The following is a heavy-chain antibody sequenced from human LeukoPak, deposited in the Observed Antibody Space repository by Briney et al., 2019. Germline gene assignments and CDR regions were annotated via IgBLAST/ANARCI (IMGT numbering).Heavy chain of an antibody. V-gene: IGHV3-53*01. Sequence: PGGSLRLSCAASGFTVSSNYMSWVRQAPGKGLEWVSVIYSGGSTYYADSVKGRFTISRDNSKNTLFLQTNSLRAEDTAIYYCAEGVGSISVSFFQHWGQGTLVTVSS. CDR3: AEGVGSISVSFFQH. CDR2: IYSGGST. CDR1: GFTVSSNY. J-gene: IGHJ1*01. D-gene: IGHD6-6*01.